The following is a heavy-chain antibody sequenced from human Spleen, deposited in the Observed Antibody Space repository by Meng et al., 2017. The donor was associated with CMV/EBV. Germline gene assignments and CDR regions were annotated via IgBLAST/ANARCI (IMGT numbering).Heavy chain of an antibody. CDR2: INHSGRT. Sequence: CAVYGESFSGYYWSWIRQPPGEGLEWIGEINHSGRTNYNPSLKSRVTILVDTSKSQFSLKLNSVNAADTAVYYCARGSQKHNWFDPWGQGTLVTVFS. J-gene: IGHJ5*02. V-gene: IGHV4-34*01. CDR1: GESFSGYY. D-gene: IGHD2-21*01. CDR3: ARGSQKHNWFDP.